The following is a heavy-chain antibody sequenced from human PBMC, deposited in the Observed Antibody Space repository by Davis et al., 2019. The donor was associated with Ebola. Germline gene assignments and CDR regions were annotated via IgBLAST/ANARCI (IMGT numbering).Heavy chain of an antibody. CDR2: SRDRAKGYTT. J-gene: IGHJ4*02. Sequence: GESLKISCAVSGFTLSDQYMDWVRQAPGKGLEWIGRSRDRAKGYTTEYAASVKGRFTISRDDSQNSLYLQMNSLKTEDTAVYYCSRDSRKYSFDYWGQGILVTVSS. D-gene: IGHD5-18*01. V-gene: IGHV3-72*01. CDR3: SRDSRKYSFDY. CDR1: GFTLSDQY.